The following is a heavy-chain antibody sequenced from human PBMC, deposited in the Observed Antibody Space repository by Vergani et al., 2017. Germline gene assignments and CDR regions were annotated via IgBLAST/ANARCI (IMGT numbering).Heavy chain of an antibody. CDR2: IYSGGST. D-gene: IGHD3-9*01. CDR1: GFTVSSNY. Sequence: EVQLVESGGGLVQPGGSLRLSCAASGFTVSSNYMSWVRQAPGKGLEWVSVIYSGGSTYYADSVKGRFTISRDNSKNTLYLQMNSLRAEDTAVYYCARLSYDILTGYFGHYYGMDVWGQGP. V-gene: IGHV3-66*04. CDR3: ARLSYDILTGYFGHYYGMDV. J-gene: IGHJ6*02.